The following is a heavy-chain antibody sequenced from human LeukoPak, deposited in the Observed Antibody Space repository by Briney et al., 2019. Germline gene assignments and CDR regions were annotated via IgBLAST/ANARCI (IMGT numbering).Heavy chain of an antibody. CDR2: ISYDGSNK. CDR1: GFTFSSYG. CDR3: AKEIAVALRY. D-gene: IGHD6-19*01. Sequence: QPRRSLRLSCAASGFTFSSYGMHWVRQAPGKGLEWVAVISYDGSNKYYADSVKGRFTISRDNSKNTLYLQTNSLRAEDTAVYYCAKEIAVALRYWGQGTLVTVSS. J-gene: IGHJ4*02. V-gene: IGHV3-30*18.